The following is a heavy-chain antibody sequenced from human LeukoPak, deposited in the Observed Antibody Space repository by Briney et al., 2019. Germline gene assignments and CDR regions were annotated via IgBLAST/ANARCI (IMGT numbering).Heavy chain of an antibody. CDR2: IYTSGST. V-gene: IGHV4-61*02. CDR1: GGSISSGSYY. CDR3: AAAPLRYFDRDY. Sequence: SETLSLTCTVSGGSISSGSYYWSWIRQPAGKGLEWIGRIYTSGSTNYNPSLKSRVTISVDTSKNQFSLKLSSVTAADTAVYYCAAAPLRYFDRDYWGQGTLVTVSS. J-gene: IGHJ4*02. D-gene: IGHD3-9*01.